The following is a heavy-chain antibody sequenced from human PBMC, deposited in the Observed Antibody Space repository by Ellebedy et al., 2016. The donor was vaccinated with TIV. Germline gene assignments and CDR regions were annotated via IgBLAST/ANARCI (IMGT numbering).Heavy chain of an antibody. CDR2: INTTSGDT. CDR1: GYTFTGYY. V-gene: IGHV1-2*02. CDR3: VIDLTNYCSSSY. D-gene: IGHD2-15*01. J-gene: IGHJ4*02. Sequence: AASVKVSCKASGYTFTGYYIHWLRQAPGQGLEWVGWINTTSGDTNYAQTLRGRVTVTGDTSISTAYMELSRLVSDDTAVYYCVIDLTNYCSSSYWGQGTPVTVSS.